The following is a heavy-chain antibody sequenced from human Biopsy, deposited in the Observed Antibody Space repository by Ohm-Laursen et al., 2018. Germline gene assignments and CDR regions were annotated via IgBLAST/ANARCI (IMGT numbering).Heavy chain of an antibody. CDR3: ARQKGFYGDPYYYGMDV. CDR2: LSSSSSFI. V-gene: IGHV3-21*01. CDR1: GFDFSTYP. Sequence: SLRLSCSASGFDFSTYPMNWVRLAPGKGLEWVSSLSSSSSFIYYADSVKGRFTISRHNAKNSLFLQMDSLRAEDTAVYYCARQKGFYGDPYYYGMDVWDQGTTVTVSS. J-gene: IGHJ6*02. D-gene: IGHD4-17*01.